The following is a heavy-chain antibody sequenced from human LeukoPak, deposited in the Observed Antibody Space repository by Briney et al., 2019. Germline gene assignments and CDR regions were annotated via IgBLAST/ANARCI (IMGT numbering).Heavy chain of an antibody. Sequence: PGESLKISCKASGYSFTSYWIGWVRQMPGKGLEWMGIIYPADSDTRYSPSVQGQVTISADKSITTAYLQWRSLKASDTAIYFCATGYSSGWNGYYFDYWGQGTPVTVSS. D-gene: IGHD6-19*01. V-gene: IGHV5-51*01. J-gene: IGHJ4*02. CDR1: GYSFTSYW. CDR3: ATGYSSGWNGYYFDY. CDR2: IYPADSDT.